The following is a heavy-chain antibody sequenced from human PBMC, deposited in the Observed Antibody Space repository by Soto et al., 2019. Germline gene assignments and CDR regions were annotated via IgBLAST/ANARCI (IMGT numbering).Heavy chain of an antibody. J-gene: IGHJ4*02. CDR2: ISSWSETI. CDR3: ARGRKGKLERRPSVHYFDY. CDR1: GFSFSSHS. V-gene: IGHV3-48*02. Sequence: QPGGSLRLSCAASGFSFSSHSMNWVRQAPGKGLEWVSYISSWSETIYYADSVKGRFTISRDNAKNSLYLQMHGLTDEDTAVYYCARGRKGKLERRPSVHYFDYWGQGTLVTVSS. D-gene: IGHD1-1*01.